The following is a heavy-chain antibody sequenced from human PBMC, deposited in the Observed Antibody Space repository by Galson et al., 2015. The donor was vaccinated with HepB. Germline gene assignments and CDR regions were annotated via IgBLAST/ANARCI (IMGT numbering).Heavy chain of an antibody. CDR3: ARASNWNRGYYFDY. CDR2: IDWDDDK. CDR1: GFSLSTSGMC. Sequence: PALVKPTPTLTLTCTFSGFSLSTSGMCVSWIRQPPGKALEWLARIDWDDDKYYSTSLKTRLTISKDTSKNQVVLTMTNMGPVDTATYYCARASNWNRGYYFDYWGQGTLVTVSS. J-gene: IGHJ4*02. V-gene: IGHV2-70*11. D-gene: IGHD1/OR15-1a*01.